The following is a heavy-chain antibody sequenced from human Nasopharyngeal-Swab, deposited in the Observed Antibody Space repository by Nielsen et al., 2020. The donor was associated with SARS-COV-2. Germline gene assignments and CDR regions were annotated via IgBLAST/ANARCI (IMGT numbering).Heavy chain of an antibody. J-gene: IGHJ6*03. D-gene: IGHD6-13*01. CDR1: CGSIRSYS. CDR2: IYYSGST. Sequence: SQTLSLTRAVSCGSIRSYSCSWIRLPPGKGLEWIGYIYYSGSTNYSPSLKSRVTISVDTSKNQFSLKLNSVTAADTAFYYCARTAGYYYMDVWGKGTTVTVSS. CDR3: ARTAGYYYMDV. V-gene: IGHV4-59*12.